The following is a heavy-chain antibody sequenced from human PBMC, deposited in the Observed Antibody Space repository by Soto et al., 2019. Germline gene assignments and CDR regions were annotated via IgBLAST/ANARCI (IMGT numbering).Heavy chain of an antibody. CDR3: ARGMGHCSGGSCAYGMDV. Sequence: PSQTLSLTCAISGDSVSSNSAAWNWIRQSPSRGLEWLGRTYYRSKWYNDYAVSVKSRITINPDTSKNQFSLQLNSVTPVDTAVYYCARGMGHCSGGSCAYGMDVWGQGTTVTVSS. D-gene: IGHD2-15*01. CDR2: TYYRSKWYN. CDR1: GDSVSSNSAA. J-gene: IGHJ6*02. V-gene: IGHV6-1*01.